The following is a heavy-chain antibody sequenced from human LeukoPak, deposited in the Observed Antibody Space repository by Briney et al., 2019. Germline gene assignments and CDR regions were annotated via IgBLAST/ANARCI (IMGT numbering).Heavy chain of an antibody. Sequence: GGSLRLSCAASGFTFSSYWMSWVRQAPGKGLEWVANIKQDGSEKYYVDSVKGRFTISRDNAKNSLYLQMNSLRAEDTAVYYCARDMVLWFGEFPSDDAFDIWGQGTMVTVSS. CDR1: GFTFSSYW. J-gene: IGHJ3*02. V-gene: IGHV3-7*01. CDR2: IKQDGSEK. D-gene: IGHD3-10*01. CDR3: ARDMVLWFGEFPSDDAFDI.